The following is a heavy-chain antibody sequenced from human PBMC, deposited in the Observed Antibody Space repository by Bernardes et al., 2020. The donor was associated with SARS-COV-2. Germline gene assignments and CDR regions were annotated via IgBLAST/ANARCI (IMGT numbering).Heavy chain of an antibody. Sequence: AESLSLTCAVYSVSFSGYYWSWIRQTPGKGLEWMGEINDSGSTKYNPALKSRVTSSVDASKNQFSLKLNSVTAADTAVYYCASGSAAVVSHLMLLFANWYFDLWGRGTLVPVSS. D-gene: IGHD2-21*02. J-gene: IGHJ2*01. CDR2: INDSGST. V-gene: IGHV4-34*01. CDR3: ASGSAAVVSHLMLLFANWYFDL. CDR1: SVSFSGYY.